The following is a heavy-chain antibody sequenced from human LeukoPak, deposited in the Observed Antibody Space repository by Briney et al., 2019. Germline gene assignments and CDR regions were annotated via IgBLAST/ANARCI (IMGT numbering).Heavy chain of an antibody. J-gene: IGHJ3*02. Sequence: GASVKVSCTASGYTFTGYYMHWVRHAPGQGLEWMGWINPNSGGTNYAQKFQGRVTMTRDTSISTAYMELSRLRSDDTAVYYCARIRRPGSIAAALDAFDIWGQGTMVTVSS. CDR1: GYTFTGYY. V-gene: IGHV1-2*02. CDR2: INPNSGGT. CDR3: ARIRRPGSIAAALDAFDI. D-gene: IGHD6-13*01.